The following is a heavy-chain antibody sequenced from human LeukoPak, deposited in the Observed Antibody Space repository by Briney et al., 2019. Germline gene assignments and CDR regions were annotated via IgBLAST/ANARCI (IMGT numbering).Heavy chain of an antibody. J-gene: IGHJ6*02. CDR1: GYDFRSYW. CDR3: ARLTGTLAPPDIFGLDV. CDR2: IYPDDSDA. D-gene: IGHD4-11*01. V-gene: IGHV5-51*01. Sequence: GESLKISFKASGYDFRSYWIVWGRQMPGHGLGCFRIIYPDDSDARYSPSHQGQVTISVDNSVNTAYLQWGGLAASDAAIYYCARLTGTLAPPDIFGLDVWGQGTSVIVSS.